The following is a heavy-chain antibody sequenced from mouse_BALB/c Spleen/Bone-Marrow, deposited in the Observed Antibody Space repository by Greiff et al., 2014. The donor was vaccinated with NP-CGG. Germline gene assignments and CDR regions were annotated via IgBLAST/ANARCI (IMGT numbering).Heavy chain of an antibody. CDR1: GFTFSSYG. Sequence: EVMLVESGGGLVQPGGSLKLSCAASGFTFSSYGMSWVRQTPDKRLELVATINSNGGSTYYPDSVKGRFTISRDNAKNTLYLQMSSLKSEDTAMYYCARIWAYYAMDYWGQGTSDTVSS. J-gene: IGHJ4*01. D-gene: IGHD4-1*01. CDR2: INSNGGST. CDR3: ARIWAYYAMDY. V-gene: IGHV5-6-3*01.